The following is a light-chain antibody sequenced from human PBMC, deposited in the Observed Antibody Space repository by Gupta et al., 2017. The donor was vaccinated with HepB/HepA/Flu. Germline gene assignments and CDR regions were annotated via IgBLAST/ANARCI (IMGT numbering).Light chain of an antibody. CDR1: QSLLHSNGYNY. CDR3: MQALQTPQIT. V-gene: IGKV2-28*01. Sequence: DIVMTQSPLSLPVTPGEPASISCRSSQSLLHSNGYNYLDWYLQKPGQSPQLLIYLASNRASGVPDRFTGSGSGTDFTLKISRGEAEDVGVYYCMQALQTPQITFGQGTRLEIK. CDR2: LAS. J-gene: IGKJ5*01.